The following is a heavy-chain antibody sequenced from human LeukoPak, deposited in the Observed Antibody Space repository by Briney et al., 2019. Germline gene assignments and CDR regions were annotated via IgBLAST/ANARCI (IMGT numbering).Heavy chain of an antibody. Sequence: GGSLRLSCAASGFTFSSNYMNWVRQAPGKGLEWVSVIYSGGSTYYADSVKGRFTISRDNAKNTLYLQMNSLRAEDTAVYYCARDAVDTANAVWGQGTTVTVSS. D-gene: IGHD5-18*01. CDR2: IYSGGST. J-gene: IGHJ6*02. CDR3: ARDAVDTANAV. CDR1: GFTFSSNY. V-gene: IGHV3-53*01.